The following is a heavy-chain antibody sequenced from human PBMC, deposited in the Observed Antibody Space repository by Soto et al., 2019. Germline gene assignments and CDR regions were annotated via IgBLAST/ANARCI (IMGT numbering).Heavy chain of an antibody. V-gene: IGHV1-2*02. CDR2: INPNSGGT. CDR3: ARIKTVGFLRWSGGDAFDI. CDR1: GYTFTGYY. Sequence: GASVKVSCKASGYTFTGYYMHWVRQAPGQGLEWMGWINPNSGGTNYAQKFQGRVTMTRDTSISTAYMELSRLRSDDTAVYYCARIKTVGFLRWSGGDAFDIWGQGTMVTVSS. D-gene: IGHD4-17*01. J-gene: IGHJ3*02.